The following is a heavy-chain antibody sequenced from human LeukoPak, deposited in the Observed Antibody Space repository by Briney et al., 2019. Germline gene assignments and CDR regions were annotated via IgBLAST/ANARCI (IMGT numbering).Heavy chain of an antibody. CDR2: IYYSGST. J-gene: IGHJ6*02. CDR1: GGSISSSSYY. CDR3: ARDGTTYYYDSSGYYIHGMDV. D-gene: IGHD3-22*01. Sequence: SETLSLTCTVSGGSISSSSYYWGWIRQPPGTGLEWIGSIYYSGSTYYNPSLKSRVTISVDTSKNQFSLKLSSVTAADTAVYYCARDGTTYYYDSSGYYIHGMDVWGQGTTVTVSS. V-gene: IGHV4-39*07.